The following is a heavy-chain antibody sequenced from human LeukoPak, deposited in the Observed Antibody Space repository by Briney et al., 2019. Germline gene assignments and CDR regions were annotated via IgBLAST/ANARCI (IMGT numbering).Heavy chain of an antibody. CDR2: IYYSGST. D-gene: IGHD1-7*01. V-gene: IGHV4-39*01. CDR3: ARLVKGGELGGEAIDY. CDR1: GGSISSSSYY. J-gene: IGHJ4*02. Sequence: PSETLSLTCTVSGGSISSSSYYWGWIRQPPGKGLEWIGSIYYSGSTYYNPSLKSRVTISVDTSKNQFSLKLSSVTAADTAVYYCARLVKGGELGGEAIDYWGQGTLVTVSS.